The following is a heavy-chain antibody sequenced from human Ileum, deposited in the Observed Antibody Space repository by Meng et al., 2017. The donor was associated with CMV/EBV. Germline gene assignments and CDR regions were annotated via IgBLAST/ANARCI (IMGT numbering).Heavy chain of an antibody. J-gene: IGHJ4*02. Sequence: PGGSLRLTCAASGITFSSYAMGWARQTPGKGLEWVSTISDSGGSTHYAGSVKGRFTISRDNSKNTLSLLMNSLRADDTAVYYCEGSDYWGQGTLVTVSS. V-gene: IGHV3-23*01. CDR3: EGSDY. CDR1: GITFSSYA. CDR2: ISDSGGST.